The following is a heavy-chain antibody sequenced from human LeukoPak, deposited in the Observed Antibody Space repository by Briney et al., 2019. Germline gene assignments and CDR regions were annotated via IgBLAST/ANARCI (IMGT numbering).Heavy chain of an antibody. D-gene: IGHD3-3*01. CDR3: ARHFARGPGSSEWLLQNHYYYMDV. CDR2: INHSGST. Sequence: SETLSLTCAVYGGSFSGYYWNWIRQPPGKGLEWIGEINHSGSTNYNPSLESRATISVDTSKKQFSLKVSSVTAADTAVYYCARHFARGPGSSEWLLQNHYYYMDVWGKGTTVTVSS. J-gene: IGHJ6*03. CDR1: GGSFSGYY. V-gene: IGHV4-34*01.